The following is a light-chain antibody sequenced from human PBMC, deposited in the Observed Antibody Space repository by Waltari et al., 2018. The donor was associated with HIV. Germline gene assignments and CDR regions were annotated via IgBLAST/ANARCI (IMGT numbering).Light chain of an antibody. Sequence: DIQMTQSPPSLSASVGDRVILTCRASRNIHKFLNWFQQKPGKAPELLILAASTLHSGVSSRFSGSGSGTDFTLTINSLQREDFATYYCLQTYNTPLTFGPGTKLDF. CDR1: RNIHKF. CDR3: LQTYNTPLT. J-gene: IGKJ3*01. V-gene: IGKV1-39*01. CDR2: AAS.